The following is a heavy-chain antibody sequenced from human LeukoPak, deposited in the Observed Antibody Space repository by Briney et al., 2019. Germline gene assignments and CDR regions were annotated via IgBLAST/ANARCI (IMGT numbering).Heavy chain of an antibody. V-gene: IGHV3-30*18. Sequence: TGGSLRLSCAASGFTFSSYGMHWVRQAPGKGLEWVAVISYDGSNKYYADSVKGRFTISRDNSKNTLYLQMNSLRAEDTAVYYCAKVGNDYGDYLGYFDYWGQGTLVTVSS. J-gene: IGHJ4*02. CDR2: ISYDGSNK. D-gene: IGHD4-17*01. CDR1: GFTFSSYG. CDR3: AKVGNDYGDYLGYFDY.